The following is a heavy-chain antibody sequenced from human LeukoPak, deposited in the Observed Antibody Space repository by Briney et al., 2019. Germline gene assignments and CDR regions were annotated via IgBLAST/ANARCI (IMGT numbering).Heavy chain of an antibody. CDR2: IYPRGST. V-gene: IGHV4-30-2*01. Sequence: SQTLSLTCAVSGGSISSGSYSWSWIRQPPGKGLEWIGYIYPRGSTYYNPSLKSRVILSLDKSANQFSLNLSSVTAADTAVYYCARFSPRAMGNYLDFWGQGTLVILSS. CDR3: ARFSPRAMGNYLDF. D-gene: IGHD7-27*01. J-gene: IGHJ4*02. CDR1: GGSISSGSYS.